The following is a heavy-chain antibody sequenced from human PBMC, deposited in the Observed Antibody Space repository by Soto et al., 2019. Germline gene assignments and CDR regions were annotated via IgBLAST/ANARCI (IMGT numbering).Heavy chain of an antibody. V-gene: IGHV3-74*01. J-gene: IGHJ2*01. CDR2: IKTDGSII. Sequence: EVQLVESGGGLVQPGGSLRLYCAASGFSFSSYWMHWVSQAPGKGLVWVSRIKTDGSIITYADSVKGRFTISRDNAKNTLYLQMNTLRAEDTAVYYCASVRQGAWYFDLWGRGTLVSVSS. CDR3: ASVRQGAWYFDL. CDR1: GFSFSSYW. D-gene: IGHD3-16*01.